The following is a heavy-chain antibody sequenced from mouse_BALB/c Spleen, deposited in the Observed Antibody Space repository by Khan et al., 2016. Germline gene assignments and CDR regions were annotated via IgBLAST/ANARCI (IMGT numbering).Heavy chain of an antibody. V-gene: IGHV3-6*02. CDR3: ARGDYYGPFAY. Sequence: EVKLEESGPGLVKPSQSLSLTCSVTGYSIISGYYWNWIRQFPGNKLEWMGYISYDGSNNYNPSLKNRISITRDTSKNQFFLNLNSVTTEDTATYYCARGDYYGPFAYWGQGTLVTVSA. D-gene: IGHD1-1*01. CDR1: GYSIISGYY. CDR2: ISYDGSN. J-gene: IGHJ3*01.